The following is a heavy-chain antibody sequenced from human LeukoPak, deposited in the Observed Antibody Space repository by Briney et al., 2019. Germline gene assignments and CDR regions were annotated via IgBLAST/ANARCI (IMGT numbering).Heavy chain of an antibody. J-gene: IGHJ5*02. V-gene: IGHV3-21*01. Sequence: GGSLRLSCAASEFTLSSYSMNWVRQAPGKGLEWVAYISSTTNYIYYADSVKGRFTISRDNAKNSLYLQMNSLRAEDTAVYYCARGDCSGGSCYRTGGFDPWGQGTLVTVSS. D-gene: IGHD2-15*01. CDR1: EFTLSSYS. CDR3: ARGDCSGGSCYRTGGFDP. CDR2: ISSTTNYI.